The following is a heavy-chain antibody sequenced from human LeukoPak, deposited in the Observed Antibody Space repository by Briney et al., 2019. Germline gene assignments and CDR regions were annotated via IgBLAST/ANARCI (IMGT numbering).Heavy chain of an antibody. D-gene: IGHD3-10*01. CDR2: IDTSGTYI. CDR1: GFTFSTYS. V-gene: IGHV3-21*01. Sequence: GGSLRLSCAASGFTFSTYSMNWVRQAPGKGLEWDSFIDTSGTYIYYGESMKGRFTISRDNAKNSLYLQMNGLRAEDTAVYYCARGRSITLLRGVAMSDGFDIWGQGTMVAVSS. CDR3: ARGRSITLLRGVAMSDGFDI. J-gene: IGHJ3*02.